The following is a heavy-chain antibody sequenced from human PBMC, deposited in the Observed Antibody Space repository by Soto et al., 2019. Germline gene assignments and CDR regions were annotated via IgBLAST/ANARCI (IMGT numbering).Heavy chain of an antibody. J-gene: IGHJ4*02. D-gene: IGHD3-22*01. CDR1: GYTFTSYG. Sequence: QVQLVQSGAEVKKPGASVKVSCKASGYTFTSYGISWVRQAPGQGLEWMGWISAYNGNTNYAQKLQGRVTMTTDTSTGTAYMELRSLRSDDTAVYYCARDLRGYYDSSGYYASSYWGQGTLVTVSS. V-gene: IGHV1-18*01. CDR3: ARDLRGYYDSSGYYASSY. CDR2: ISAYNGNT.